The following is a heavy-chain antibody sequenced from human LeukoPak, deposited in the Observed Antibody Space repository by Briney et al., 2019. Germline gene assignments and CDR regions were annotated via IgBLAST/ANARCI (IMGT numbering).Heavy chain of an antibody. Sequence: ASVKVSCKASGYTFTGYYMHWVRQAPGQGLEWMGWINPNSGGTNYAQKFQGWVTMTRDTSISTAYMELSRLRSDDTAVYYCATDILLSSGFDPWGQGTLVTVSS. D-gene: IGHD3-10*02. V-gene: IGHV1-2*04. CDR2: INPNSGGT. J-gene: IGHJ5*02. CDR1: GYTFTGYY. CDR3: ATDILLSSGFDP.